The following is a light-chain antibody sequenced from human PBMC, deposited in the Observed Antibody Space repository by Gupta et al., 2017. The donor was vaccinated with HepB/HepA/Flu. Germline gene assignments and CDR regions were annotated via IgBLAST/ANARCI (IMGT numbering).Light chain of an antibody. CDR3: AAWDASLTGWV. CDR1: SAKIGSNN. J-gene: IGLJ3*02. CDR2: SYI. V-gene: IGLV1-44*01. Sequence: QSVLTQPPSASGAPGQRVTISCSGSSAKIGSNNVCWYQQLPGTAPKLLIYSYIQRPSGVPDRFSGSKSGTSASLAISGLQSEDEADYYCAAWDASLTGWVFGGGTKLTVL.